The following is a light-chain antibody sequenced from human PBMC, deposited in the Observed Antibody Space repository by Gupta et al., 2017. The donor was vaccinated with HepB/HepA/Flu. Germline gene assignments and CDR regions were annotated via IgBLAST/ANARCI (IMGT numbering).Light chain of an antibody. CDR3: QQSDSLPRT. J-gene: IGKJ2*02. Sequence: DIQMTQSPSSLSASVGDRVTITCRASQSISSYLNWYQQKPGKAPKLLIYAASSLQSGVPSRFSGSGSGTDFTLTISRLQPEDFATYYCQQSDSLPRTFGQGTKLDIK. CDR2: AAS. V-gene: IGKV1-39*01. CDR1: QSISSY.